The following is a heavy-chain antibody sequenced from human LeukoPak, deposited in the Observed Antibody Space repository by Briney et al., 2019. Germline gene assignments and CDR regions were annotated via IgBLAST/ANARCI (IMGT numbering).Heavy chain of an antibody. V-gene: IGHV3-23*01. CDR1: GFTFSSYA. D-gene: IGHD6-6*01. CDR2: ISGSGGST. J-gene: IGHJ4*02. Sequence: GGSLRLSCAASGFTFSSYAMSWVRQAPGKGLEWVSAISGSGGSTYYADSVKGRFTISRDNAKNSLYLQMNSLRAEDTAVYYCARDRYSSSDFDYWGQGTLVTVSS. CDR3: ARDRYSSSDFDY.